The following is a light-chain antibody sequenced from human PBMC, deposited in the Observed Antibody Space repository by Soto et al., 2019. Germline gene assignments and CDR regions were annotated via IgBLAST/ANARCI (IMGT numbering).Light chain of an antibody. CDR2: GAT. CDR1: QGISSF. CDR3: QQFKSYVS. V-gene: IGKV1-9*01. J-gene: IGKJ5*01. Sequence: IQLTQSPSSLSASVGERVTITCRASQGISSFLAWYQQEPGKAPKLLISGATTLQSGVPSRFSGSGSGTNFNLTISSLQPEDFATYYCQQFKSYVSFGQGTRLEI.